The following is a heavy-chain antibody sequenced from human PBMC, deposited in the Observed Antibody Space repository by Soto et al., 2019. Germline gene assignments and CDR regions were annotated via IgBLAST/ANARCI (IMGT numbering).Heavy chain of an antibody. CDR1: GFTFDDYA. V-gene: IGHV3-9*01. CDR3: AKSYSSGWDRYFDL. J-gene: IGHJ2*01. D-gene: IGHD6-19*01. Sequence: EVQLVESGGGLVQPGRSLRLSCAASGFTFDDYAMHWVRQAPGKGLEWVSGISWNSGSIGYADSVKGRFTISRDNAKNCLYLQMNSLRAEDTALYYCAKSYSSGWDRYFDLWGRGTLVTVSS. CDR2: ISWNSGSI.